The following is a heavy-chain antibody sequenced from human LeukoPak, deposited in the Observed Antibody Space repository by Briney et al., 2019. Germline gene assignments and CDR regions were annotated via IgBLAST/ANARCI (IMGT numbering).Heavy chain of an antibody. CDR1: GFTFSSYA. Sequence: GGSLRLSCAASGFTFSSYAMSWVRQAPGKGLEWVSAISGSGGSTYYADSVKGRSTISRDNSKNTLYLQMNSLRAEDTAVYYCAKDLLSVKYYFDYWGQGTLVTVSS. CDR2: ISGSGGST. J-gene: IGHJ4*02. CDR3: AKDLLSVKYYFDY. V-gene: IGHV3-23*01.